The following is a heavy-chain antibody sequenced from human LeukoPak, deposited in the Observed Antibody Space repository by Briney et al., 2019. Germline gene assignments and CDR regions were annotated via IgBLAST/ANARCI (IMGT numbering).Heavy chain of an antibody. CDR1: GYTCTGYY. Sequence: GASVKVPCKASGYTCTGYYMHWVRQAPGQGLEWMGWINPNSGGTNYAQKFQGRVTMTRDTSISTAYMELSRLRSDDTAVYYCARDWSEGDWFDPWGQGTLVTVSS. CDR2: INPNSGGT. CDR3: ARDWSEGDWFDP. D-gene: IGHD3-3*01. V-gene: IGHV1-2*02. J-gene: IGHJ5*02.